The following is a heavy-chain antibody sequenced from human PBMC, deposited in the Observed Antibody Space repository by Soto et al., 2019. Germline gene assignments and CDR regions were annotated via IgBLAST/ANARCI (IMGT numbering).Heavy chain of an antibody. V-gene: IGHV3-30*18. CDR1: GFTFSNYG. CDR3: AKGDILTGCLDY. J-gene: IGHJ4*02. CDR2: ISYDGSNK. D-gene: IGHD3-9*01. Sequence: VQLVESGGGVVQPGRSLRLSCAASGFTFSNYGMHWVRQAPGKGLEWVAVISYDGSNKYYADSVKGRFTISRDNSKNTLYLQMSSLRAEDTAVYYCAKGDILTGCLDYWGQGTLVTVSS.